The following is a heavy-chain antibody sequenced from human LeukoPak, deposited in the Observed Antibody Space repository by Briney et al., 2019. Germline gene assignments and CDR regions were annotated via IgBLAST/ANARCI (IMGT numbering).Heavy chain of an antibody. CDR1: GVSVSSGSYY. CDR2: VYWTGNT. Sequence: SETLSLTCTVSGVSVSSGSYYWSWIRQPQGKGLEWIGYVYWTGNTNYNPSLKSRVTMSVDTSKNQFSLKLSSVTAADTAVYYCAREGDCTNGVCYAPIGYWGQGTLVTVSS. J-gene: IGHJ4*02. CDR3: AREGDCTNGVCYAPIGY. V-gene: IGHV4-61*01. D-gene: IGHD2-8*01.